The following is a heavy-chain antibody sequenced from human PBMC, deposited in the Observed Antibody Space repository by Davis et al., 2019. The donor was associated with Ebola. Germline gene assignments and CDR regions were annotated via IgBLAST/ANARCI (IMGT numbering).Heavy chain of an antibody. Sequence: GESLKISCAASGFTFSSYWMHWVRQAPGKGLVWVSRINSDGSSTSYADSVKGRFTISRDNAKNSLYLQMNSLRAEDTAVYYCARDYPHDHAWGQGTLVTVSS. CDR1: GFTFSSYW. CDR3: ARDYPHDHA. V-gene: IGHV3-74*01. D-gene: IGHD1-1*01. J-gene: IGHJ4*02. CDR2: INSDGSST.